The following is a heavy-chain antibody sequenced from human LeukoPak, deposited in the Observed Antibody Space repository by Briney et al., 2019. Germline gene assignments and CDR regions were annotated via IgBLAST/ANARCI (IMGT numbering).Heavy chain of an antibody. Sequence: GGSLRLSCAASGFTFSRYWMRWVRQAPGKGLEWVGNIKEDGSEKYYVDSVKGRFTISRDNAKNSLYLQMNSLRAEDTAVYYCARDGRAAAGDYWGQGTLVTVSS. CDR1: GFTFSRYW. CDR3: ARDGRAAAGDY. CDR2: IKEDGSEK. J-gene: IGHJ4*02. D-gene: IGHD6-13*01. V-gene: IGHV3-7*01.